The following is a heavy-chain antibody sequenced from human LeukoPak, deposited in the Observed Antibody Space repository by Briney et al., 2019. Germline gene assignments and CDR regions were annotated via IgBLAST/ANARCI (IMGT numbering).Heavy chain of an antibody. J-gene: IGHJ4*02. V-gene: IGHV3-23*01. Sequence: GGSLRLSCAASGFIVSTSYMNWVRQAHGKGLEWVSAISGTGSSTYSADSVKGRFTISRDNSKNTLYLQMNTLRAEDTAVYYCAKSPYGLGSYAIAGDYWGQGTLVTVSS. D-gene: IGHD3-10*01. CDR1: GFIVSTSY. CDR3: AKSPYGLGSYAIAGDY. CDR2: ISGTGSST.